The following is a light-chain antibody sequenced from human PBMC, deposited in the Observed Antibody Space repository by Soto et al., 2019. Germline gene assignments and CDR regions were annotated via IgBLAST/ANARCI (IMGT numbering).Light chain of an antibody. V-gene: IGLV3-1*01. Sequence: SYELTQEPSVSVSPGQKASITRSGDTLGDKYVCWYQQKPGQSPVLVIHEDNKRPSGIPERFSGSNSGNTATLTISGTQAMDEAAYYCQAWASGTPVVFGGGTKLTVL. CDR2: EDN. CDR3: QAWASGTPVV. CDR1: TLGDKY. J-gene: IGLJ2*01.